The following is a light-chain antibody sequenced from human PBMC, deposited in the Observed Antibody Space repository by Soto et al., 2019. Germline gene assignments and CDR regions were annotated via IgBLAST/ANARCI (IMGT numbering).Light chain of an antibody. J-gene: IGLJ1*01. CDR2: GVR. Sequence: QSVLTQPTSVSGSPGQSIAIPRTGNGNDIGAYDYVSWYQQHPGKAPRLLIHGVRNRPPGISSRFSGFKSGLTASLTISGLQAEDEADYYCSSFTTSRLYVFGPGTKVTVL. CDR1: GNDIGAYDY. CDR3: SSFTTSRLYV. V-gene: IGLV2-14*01.